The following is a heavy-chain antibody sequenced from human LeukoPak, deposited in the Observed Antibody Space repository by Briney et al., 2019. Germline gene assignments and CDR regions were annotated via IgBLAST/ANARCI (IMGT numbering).Heavy chain of an antibody. V-gene: IGHV3-23*01. J-gene: IGHJ5*02. D-gene: IGHD3-10*01. CDR2: ISGSGGST. CDR1: GFTFSSYA. Sequence: GGSLRLSCAASGFTFSSYAMSWVRQAPGKGLEWVSAISGSGGSTYYADSVKGRFTISRDNSKNTLYLQMNSLRAEDTAVYYCAKDRIVVRGVNNWFDPWGQGTLVTVSS. CDR3: AKDRIVVRGVNNWFDP.